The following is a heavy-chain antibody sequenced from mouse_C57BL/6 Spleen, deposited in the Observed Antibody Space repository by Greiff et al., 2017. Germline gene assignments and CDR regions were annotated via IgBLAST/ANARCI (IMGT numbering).Heavy chain of an antibody. J-gene: IGHJ4*01. CDR1: GYTFTDYE. CDR3: TRSTGSYAMDY. V-gene: IGHV1-15*01. CDR2: IDPETGGT. Sequence: VKLQESGAELVRPGASVTLSCKASGYTFTDYEMHWVKQTPVHGLEWIGAIDPETGGTAYNQKFKGKAILTADKSSSTAYMELRSLTSEDSAVYYCTRSTGSYAMDYWGQGTSVTVSS. D-gene: IGHD4-1*01.